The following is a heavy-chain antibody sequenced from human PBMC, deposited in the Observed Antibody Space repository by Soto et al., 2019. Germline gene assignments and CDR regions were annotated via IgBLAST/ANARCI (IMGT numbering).Heavy chain of an antibody. J-gene: IGHJ6*02. CDR3: AKAVGYCSSSSCRDYYYYYGMDV. CDR2: IAYDGGNK. V-gene: IGHV3-30*18. CDR1: GFTFSSYG. Sequence: QVQLVESGGGVVQPGRSLRLSCAASGFTFSSYGMHWVRQAPGKGPEWVAVIAYDGGNKYYADSVRGRFTISRDNSKNTLYLQMNSLRPEDKAVYHCAKAVGYCSSSSCRDYYYYYGMDVWGQGTTVTVSS. D-gene: IGHD2-2*03.